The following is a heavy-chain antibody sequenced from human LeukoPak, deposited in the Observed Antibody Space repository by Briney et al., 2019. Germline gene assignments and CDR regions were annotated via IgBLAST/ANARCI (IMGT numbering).Heavy chain of an antibody. CDR3: AKEKYSGSYLRRYFQH. CDR2: ISYDGSNK. CDR1: GFTFSSYA. J-gene: IGHJ1*01. Sequence: GGSLRLSCAASGFTFSSYAMHWVRQAPGKGLEWVAVISYDGSNKYYADSVKGRFTISRDNSKNTLYLQMNSLRAEDTAVYYCAKEKYSGSYLRRYFQHWGQGTLVTVSS. D-gene: IGHD1-26*01. V-gene: IGHV3-30-3*01.